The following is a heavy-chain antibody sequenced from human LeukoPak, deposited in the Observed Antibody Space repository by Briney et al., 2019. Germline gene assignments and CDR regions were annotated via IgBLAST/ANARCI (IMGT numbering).Heavy chain of an antibody. J-gene: IGHJ4*02. CDR2: ISGSGGST. V-gene: IGHV3-23*01. Sequence: PGGSLRLSCAASGFTFSSYAMSWVRQAPGKGLEWVSAISGSGGSTYYADSVKGRFTISRDNSKNTLYLQMNSLRAEDTAVYYCAKGPRGGSGWYYFDHWGQGTLVTVSS. CDR1: GFTFSSYA. D-gene: IGHD6-19*01. CDR3: AKGPRGGSGWYYFDH.